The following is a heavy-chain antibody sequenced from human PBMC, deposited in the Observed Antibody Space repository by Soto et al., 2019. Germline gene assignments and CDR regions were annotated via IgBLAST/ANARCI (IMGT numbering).Heavy chain of an antibody. CDR3: ARGVQWYYAVDV. CDR1: GFTFTTYW. J-gene: IGHJ6*02. D-gene: IGHD1-26*01. CDR2: IKFDGATT. V-gene: IGHV3-74*01. Sequence: EVQLVESGGGLVQPGGSLRLSCAASGFTFTTYWMHWVRQAPGKGLVWVSRIKFDGATTNYADSVKGRFTISRDNAKNTVYLQMNSLTAEDTAVYYCARGVQWYYAVDVWGQGTTVTVSS.